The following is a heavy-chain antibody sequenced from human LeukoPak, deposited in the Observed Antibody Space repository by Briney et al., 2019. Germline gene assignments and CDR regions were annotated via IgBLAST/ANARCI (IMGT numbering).Heavy chain of an antibody. V-gene: IGHV4-61*09. Sequence: PSETLSLTCTVSGGSINSGSYYWSWIRQPAGKGLEWIGHIYTSGSTNYNPSLKSRVTISVDTSKYQFSLKLSSVTAADTAVYYCARDRDVTGRSCFDPWGQGTLVTVSS. CDR2: IYTSGST. CDR1: GGSINSGSYY. D-gene: IGHD4-11*01. CDR3: ARDRDVTGRSCFDP. J-gene: IGHJ5*02.